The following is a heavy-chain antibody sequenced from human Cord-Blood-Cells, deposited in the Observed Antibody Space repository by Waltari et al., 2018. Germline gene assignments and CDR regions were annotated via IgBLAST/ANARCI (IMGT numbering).Heavy chain of an antibody. D-gene: IGHD3-22*01. CDR2: TRNKANSYTT. CDR3: ARSYYDSSGYYYYFDY. J-gene: IGHJ4*02. CDR1: GLTFSDHY. Sequence: EVQLVESGGGLVQPGGSLRLSCAASGLTFSDHYMDWVRQAPGKGLEWVGRTRNKANSYTTEYAASVKGRFTISRDDSKNSLYLQMNSLKTEDTAVYYCARSYYDSSGYYYYFDYWGQGTLVTVSS. V-gene: IGHV3-72*01.